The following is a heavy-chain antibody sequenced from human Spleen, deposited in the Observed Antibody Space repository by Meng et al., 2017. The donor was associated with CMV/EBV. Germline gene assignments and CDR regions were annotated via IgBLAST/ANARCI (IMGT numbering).Heavy chain of an antibody. CDR3: ARQWQLPDY. D-gene: IGHD2-15*01. J-gene: IGHJ4*02. CDR1: GFTFSTYA. CDR2: ISGRGGNI. Sequence: GESLKISCAASGFTFSTYAMTWVRQAPGKGLEWVSSISGRGGNIYYADSVKGRFAISRDNSKNTLFLQMNSLRAEDTAVYYCARQWQLPDYWGQGTLVTVSS. V-gene: IGHV3-23*01.